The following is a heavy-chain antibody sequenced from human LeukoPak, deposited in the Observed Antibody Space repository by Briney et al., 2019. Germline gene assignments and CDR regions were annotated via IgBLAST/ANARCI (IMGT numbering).Heavy chain of an antibody. CDR2: ISWTSGSI. CDR1: GFTFDDYA. Sequence: PGGSLRLSCAAYGFTFDDYAMHWVRQAPGKGLEWVSGISWTSGSIGYADSVKGRFTISRDNAKNSLYLQMNSLRAEDTALYYCAKDIRYYDSSGYYYYYYGMDVWGQGTTVTVSS. D-gene: IGHD3-22*01. CDR3: AKDIRYYDSSGYYYYYYGMDV. V-gene: IGHV3-9*01. J-gene: IGHJ6*02.